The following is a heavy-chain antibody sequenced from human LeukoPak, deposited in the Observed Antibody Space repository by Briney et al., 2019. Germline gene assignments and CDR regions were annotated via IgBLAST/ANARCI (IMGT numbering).Heavy chain of an antibody. CDR3: ASRPFETTVVPWDFY. J-gene: IGHJ4*02. CDR1: GYSFTSYW. D-gene: IGHD4-23*01. CDR2: IYPGDSDT. Sequence: GESLKISCKGSGYSFTSYWIGWVRQMPGKSLEWMGIIYPGDSDTRYSPSFQGQVTISADKSISTAYLQWSSLKASDTAMYYCASRPFETTVVPWDFYWGQGTQVTVSS. V-gene: IGHV5-51*01.